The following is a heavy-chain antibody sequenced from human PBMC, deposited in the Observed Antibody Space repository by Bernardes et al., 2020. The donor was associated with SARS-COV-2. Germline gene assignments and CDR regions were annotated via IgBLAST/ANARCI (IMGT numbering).Heavy chain of an antibody. CDR3: VPSSSVRGGLDY. CDR2: ISAYNGNT. D-gene: IGHD6-25*01. J-gene: IGHJ4*02. V-gene: IGHV1-18*01. Sequence: ASVKVSCKASGYTFTIHGISWVRQAPGQGLEWMGWISAYNGNTNYAQKFQGRVTMTTDTSTSTAYMELNSLRGEDTAVYYCVPSSSVRGGLDYWGQGTLVTVSS. CDR1: GYTFTIHG.